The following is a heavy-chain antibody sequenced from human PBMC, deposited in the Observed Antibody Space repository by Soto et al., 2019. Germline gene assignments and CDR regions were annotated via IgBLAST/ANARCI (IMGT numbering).Heavy chain of an antibody. V-gene: IGHV1-18*01. Sequence: QVQLVQSGAEVKKPGASVKVSCKASGYTFTSYGISWVRQAPGQGLEWMGWISAYNGNTNYAQKLQGRVTMTTDTSTSPAYMELRSLRSDDTAVYSCARDSPGIAVAGPRGFDYWGQGTLVTVSS. CDR2: ISAYNGNT. D-gene: IGHD6-19*01. CDR1: GYTFTSYG. CDR3: ARDSPGIAVAGPRGFDY. J-gene: IGHJ4*02.